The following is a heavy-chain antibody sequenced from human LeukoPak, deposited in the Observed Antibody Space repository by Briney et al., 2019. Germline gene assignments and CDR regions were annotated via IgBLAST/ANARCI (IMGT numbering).Heavy chain of an antibody. CDR1: GFTFSSYW. D-gene: IGHD3-16*01. J-gene: IGHJ4*02. CDR2: INQDGSEK. Sequence: PGGSLRLSCAASGFTFSSYWMNWVRQAPGKGLEWVANINQDGSEKYYVDSVKGRFTISRDNAKNSLYLQMNSLRAEDTAVYYCARDIATIGSLQRYDYWGQGTLVTVSS. V-gene: IGHV3-7*01. CDR3: ARDIATIGSLQRYDY.